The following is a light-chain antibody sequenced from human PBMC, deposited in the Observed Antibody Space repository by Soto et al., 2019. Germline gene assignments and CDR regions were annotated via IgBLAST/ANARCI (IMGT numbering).Light chain of an antibody. CDR1: QSVSIY. J-gene: IGKJ1*01. CDR2: EAS. V-gene: IGKV1-39*01. CDR3: QQSYTTPT. Sequence: DIQLTQSPSSLSASVGDRVTITCRASQSVSIYLNWYQHKPGKAPNLLIYEASSLQSGVPSRFSGSGSGTDFTLTISSLQLEDFATYDCQQSYTTPTFGHGTKVDIK.